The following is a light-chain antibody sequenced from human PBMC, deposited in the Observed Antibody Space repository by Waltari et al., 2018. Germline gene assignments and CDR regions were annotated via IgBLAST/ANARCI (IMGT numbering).Light chain of an antibody. V-gene: IGKV1-6*01. CDR3: LQYYNYPLT. CDR2: AAS. CDR1: QGIRND. Sequence: ATQMTQSPSSLSASVGDRVIITCRASQGIRNDLGWYQQKPGKAPKLLIYAASSLQSGVPSRFSGSGSGTDFTLTISSLQPEDFATYYCLQYYNYPLTFGGGTKVEI. J-gene: IGKJ4*01.